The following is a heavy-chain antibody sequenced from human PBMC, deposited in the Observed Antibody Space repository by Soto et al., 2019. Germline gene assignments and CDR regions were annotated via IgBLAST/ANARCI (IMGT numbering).Heavy chain of an antibody. J-gene: IGHJ4*02. Sequence: PGGSLRLSCAASGFTFRTFAMAWVRQAPGKGLEWVSTINNSGGATYYADSVRGRFTISRDNSKNTLYLEMNSLRAKDTAVYYCAKEPEMPGRGLDYSRQGSLDTVFS. CDR2: INNSGGAT. CDR1: GFTFRTFA. CDR3: AKEPEMPGRGLDY. D-gene: IGHD2-2*01. V-gene: IGHV3-23*01.